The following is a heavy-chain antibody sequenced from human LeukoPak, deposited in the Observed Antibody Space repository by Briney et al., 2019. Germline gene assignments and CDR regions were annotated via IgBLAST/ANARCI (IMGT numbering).Heavy chain of an antibody. V-gene: IGHV1-69*13. CDR2: IIPIFGTA. D-gene: IGHD2-2*01. J-gene: IGHJ4*02. CDR3: ARDRTYCSSTSCFRHLDY. CDR1: GGTFSSYA. Sequence: AASVKVSCKASGGTFSSYAISWVRQAPGQGLEWMGGIIPIFGTANYAQKFQGRVTITADESTSTAYMELSSLRSEDTAVYYCARDRTYCSSTSCFRHLDYWGQGTLVTVSS.